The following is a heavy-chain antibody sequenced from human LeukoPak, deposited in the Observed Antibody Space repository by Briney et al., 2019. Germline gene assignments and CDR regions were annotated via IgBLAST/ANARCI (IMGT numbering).Heavy chain of an antibody. Sequence: ASETLSLTCAVYGVSFSGYYWSWIRQPPGKGLEWIGEINHSGSTNYNPSLKSRVTISVDTSKNQFSLKLSSVTAADTAVYYCAVALWSGYYGDYWGQGTLVTVSS. V-gene: IGHV4-34*01. CDR2: INHSGST. D-gene: IGHD3-3*01. CDR1: GVSFSGYY. J-gene: IGHJ4*02. CDR3: AVALWSGYYGDY.